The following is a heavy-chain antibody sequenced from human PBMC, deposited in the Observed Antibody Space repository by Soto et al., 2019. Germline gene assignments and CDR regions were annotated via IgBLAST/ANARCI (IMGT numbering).Heavy chain of an antibody. J-gene: IGHJ6*02. Sequence: GGSLRLSCAASGFTFSSYSMNWVRQAPGKGLEWVSSISSSSSYIYYADSVKGRFTISRDNAKNSLYLQMNSLRAEDTAVYYCARVRQQLAFYGMDVWGQGTTVTVSS. CDR1: GFTFSSYS. CDR2: ISSSSSYI. CDR3: ARVRQQLAFYGMDV. D-gene: IGHD6-13*01. V-gene: IGHV3-21*01.